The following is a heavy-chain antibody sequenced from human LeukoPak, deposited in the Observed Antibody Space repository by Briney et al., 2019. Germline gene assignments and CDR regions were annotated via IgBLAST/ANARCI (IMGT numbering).Heavy chain of an antibody. CDR3: ARGLGNYDSSGYYYWRGAFDI. CDR1: GGTFSSYA. V-gene: IGHV1-69*05. J-gene: IGHJ3*02. D-gene: IGHD3-22*01. Sequence: SVKVSCKASGGTFSSYAISWVRQAPGQGLEWMGGIIPIFGTANYAQKFQGRVTITTDESTSPAYMELSSLRSEDTAVYYCARGLGNYDSSGYYYWRGAFDIWGQGTMVTVSS. CDR2: IIPIFGTA.